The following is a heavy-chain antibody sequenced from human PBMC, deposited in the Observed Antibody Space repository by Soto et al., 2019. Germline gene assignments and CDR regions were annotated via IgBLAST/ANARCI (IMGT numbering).Heavy chain of an antibody. CDR3: ARAPYCSGGSCYPDY. D-gene: IGHD2-15*01. J-gene: IGHJ4*02. CDR2: ISSSSSYI. CDR1: GFTFSSYS. Sequence: VQLVESGGGLVKPGGSLRLSCAASGFTFSSYSMNWVRQAPGKGLEWVSSISSSSSYIYYADSVKGRFTISRDNAKNSLYLQMNSLRAEDTAVYYCARAPYCSGGSCYPDYWGQGTLVTVSS. V-gene: IGHV3-21*01.